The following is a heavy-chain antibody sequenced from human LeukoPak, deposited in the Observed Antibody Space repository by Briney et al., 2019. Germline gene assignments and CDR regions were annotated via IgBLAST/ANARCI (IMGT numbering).Heavy chain of an antibody. D-gene: IGHD2-21*01. CDR1: GGSFSSYF. V-gene: IGHV4-59*01. CDR3: ARQLGDRLLFDY. CDR2: IYYSGST. J-gene: IGHJ4*02. Sequence: SETLSLTCTVSGGSFSSYFWSWIRQPPRKGLEWIGSIYYSGSTHYNSSLKSRVTISLDTSRNQFSLKLSSVTAADTAVYYCARQLGDRLLFDYWGQGTLVTVSS.